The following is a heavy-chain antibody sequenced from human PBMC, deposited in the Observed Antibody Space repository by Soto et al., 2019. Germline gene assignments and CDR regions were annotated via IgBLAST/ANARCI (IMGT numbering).Heavy chain of an antibody. CDR2: INEDGSRT. CDR1: GFIFSDYW. CDR3: AKGNLNPPKY. J-gene: IGHJ4*02. V-gene: IGHV3-7*03. D-gene: IGHD1-7*01. Sequence: PGGSLRLSCAASGFIFSDYWMAWVRQAPGKGLEWVANINEDGSRTYYMESAKGRITISRDNAKNTLYLQMNSLRVEDTAVYYCAKGNLNPPKYWGQGTLVTVSS.